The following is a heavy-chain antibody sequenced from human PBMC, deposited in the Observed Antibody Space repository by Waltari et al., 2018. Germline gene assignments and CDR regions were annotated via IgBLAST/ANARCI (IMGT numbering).Heavy chain of an antibody. Sequence: EVQLVESGGCMVQPGESQRLSCAASGFTCRTYNMNWVRQAPGKGLEWVSYISSSTTTYYADYVKGRFTISRDNAKNSLYLQMNSLRADDTALYYCARGRDGYIQDVFDIWGQGTMVSVSS. CDR3: ARGRDGYIQDVFDI. CDR1: GFTCRTYN. V-gene: IGHV3-48*01. D-gene: IGHD5-12*01. CDR2: ISSSTTT. J-gene: IGHJ3*02.